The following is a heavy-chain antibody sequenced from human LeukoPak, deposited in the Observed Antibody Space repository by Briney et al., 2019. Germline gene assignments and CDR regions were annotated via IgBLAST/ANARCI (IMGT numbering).Heavy chain of an antibody. Sequence: GGSLRLSCAASGFTFSSYGMHWVRQAPGKGLEWVAFIRYDGSNKYYADSVKGRVTISRDNSKNTLYLQMNSLRAEDTAIYYCARDRSRITMTVAVTRGYYFDYWGQGTLVTVSS. CDR1: GFTFSSYG. D-gene: IGHD3-22*01. CDR3: ARDRSRITMTVAVTRGYYFDY. CDR2: IRYDGSNK. J-gene: IGHJ4*02. V-gene: IGHV3-30*02.